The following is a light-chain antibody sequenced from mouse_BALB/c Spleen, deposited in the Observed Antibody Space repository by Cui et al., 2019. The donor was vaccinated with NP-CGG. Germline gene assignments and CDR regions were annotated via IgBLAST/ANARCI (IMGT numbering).Light chain of an antibody. CDR3: ALWYSNHWV. CDR1: TGAVTTSNY. CDR2: GTN. Sequence: QAFVTQESPLTTSPGETVTLTCRSSTGAVTTSNYANWVQEKPDHLFTGLIGGTNNRAPGVPARFSGSLIGDKAVLTITGAQTEDEAIYFCALWYSNHWVFGGGTKLTVL. V-gene: IGLV1*01. J-gene: IGLJ1*01.